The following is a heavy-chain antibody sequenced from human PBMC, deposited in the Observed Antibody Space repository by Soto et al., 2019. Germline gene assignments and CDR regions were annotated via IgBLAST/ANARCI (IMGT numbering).Heavy chain of an antibody. Sequence: EASVKVSCKASGYTFTSYDINWVRQATGQGLEWMGWMNPNSGNTGYAQKFQGRVTITADKSTSTAYMELSSLRSEDTAVYYCARAPIVVVPAANTGQGLYYYYYGMDVWGQGTTVTVYS. D-gene: IGHD2-2*01. CDR2: MNPNSGNT. V-gene: IGHV1-8*01. J-gene: IGHJ6*02. CDR3: ARAPIVVVPAANTGQGLYYYYYGMDV. CDR1: GYTFTSYD.